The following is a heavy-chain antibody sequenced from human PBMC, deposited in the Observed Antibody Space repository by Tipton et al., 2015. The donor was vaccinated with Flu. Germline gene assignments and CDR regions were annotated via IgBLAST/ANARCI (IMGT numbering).Heavy chain of an antibody. CDR3: HAFGGVIVFYGMDV. J-gene: IGHJ6*02. CDR2: IIPILGIA. Sequence: QLVQSGAEVKKPGSSVKVSCKASGGTFSSYAISWVRQAPGQGLEWMGRIIPILGIANYAQKFQGRVTITADKSTSTAYMELSSLRSEDRAVYYCHAFGGVIVFYGMDVWGQGTTVTVSS. V-gene: IGHV1-69*09. CDR1: GGTFSSYA. D-gene: IGHD3-16*02.